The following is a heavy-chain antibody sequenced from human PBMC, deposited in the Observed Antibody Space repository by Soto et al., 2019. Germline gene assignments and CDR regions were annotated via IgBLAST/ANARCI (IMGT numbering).Heavy chain of an antibody. CDR2: IYPGDSNT. Sequence: LGESLKISCKGSGYSSTSYWIGWVRQMPGKGLEWMGIIYPGDSNTRYSPSLQGQVTISVDKSISTAYLQWSSLKATDTAMYYCARHAYDFWSGHPNPRYYYGMDVWGQGTTVTVSS. V-gene: IGHV5-51*01. D-gene: IGHD3-3*01. J-gene: IGHJ6*02. CDR1: GYSSTSYW. CDR3: ARHAYDFWSGHPNPRYYYGMDV.